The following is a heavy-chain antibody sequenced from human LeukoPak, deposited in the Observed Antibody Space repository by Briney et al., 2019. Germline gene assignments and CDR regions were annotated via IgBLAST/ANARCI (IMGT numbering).Heavy chain of an antibody. CDR2: ISSGSSGSI. Sequence: GGSLRLSCAASGFIFSSYSMNWVRQAPGKGLQWVSYISSGSSGSISYADSVKGRFIISRDNAKNLLFLQMNNLRAEDTAVYFCARDFGYCSAGSCYLLDYWGQGTLVPVSS. CDR3: ARDFGYCSAGSCYLLDY. D-gene: IGHD2-15*01. CDR1: GFIFSSYS. V-gene: IGHV3-48*04. J-gene: IGHJ4*02.